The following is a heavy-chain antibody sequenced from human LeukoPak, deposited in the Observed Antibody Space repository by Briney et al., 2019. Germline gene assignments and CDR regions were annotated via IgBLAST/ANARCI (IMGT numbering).Heavy chain of an antibody. V-gene: IGHV4-59*11. CDR1: GGSISSHS. D-gene: IGHD6-19*01. Sequence: SETLSLTCTVSGGSISSHSLSWIRQPPGKGLEWIGYIYYSGSTNYNPSLKSRVTISVDTSKNQFSLKLSSVTAADTAVYYCARGRAYSSGSVDYWGQGTLVTVSS. CDR3: ARGRAYSSGSVDY. J-gene: IGHJ4*02. CDR2: IYYSGST.